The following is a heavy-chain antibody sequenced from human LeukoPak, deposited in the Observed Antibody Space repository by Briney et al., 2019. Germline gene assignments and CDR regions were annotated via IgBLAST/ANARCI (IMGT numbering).Heavy chain of an antibody. CDR1: GFTFDDYG. CDR3: ARGSSFSNY. D-gene: IGHD6-6*01. CDR2: ISWNGGSP. Sequence: GGSLRLSCAASGFTFDDYGMTWVRQAPGKGLEWVSGISWNGGSPGYADSVKGRFTISRDNAKNSLYLQMNSLRAEDTAFYYCARGSSFSNYWGQGTLVTVSS. J-gene: IGHJ4*02. V-gene: IGHV3-20*04.